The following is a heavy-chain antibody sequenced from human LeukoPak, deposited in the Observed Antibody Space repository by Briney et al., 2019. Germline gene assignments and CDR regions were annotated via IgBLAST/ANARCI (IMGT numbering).Heavy chain of an antibody. CDR3: ARASSVRGGYYYFDY. Sequence: PSGTLSLTCTVSGGSISTSNWWSWVRQPPGKGLEWIGDIFHSGSANYSPSLESRVTMSVDKSKNQFSLKLISVTATDTAVYYCARASSVRGGYYYFDYWGQGTLVTVSS. D-gene: IGHD3-22*01. CDR1: GGSISTSNW. J-gene: IGHJ4*02. V-gene: IGHV4-4*02. CDR2: IFHSGSA.